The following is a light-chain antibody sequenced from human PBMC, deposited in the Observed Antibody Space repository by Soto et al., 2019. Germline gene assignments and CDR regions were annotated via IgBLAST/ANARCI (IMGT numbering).Light chain of an antibody. J-gene: IGKJ1*01. CDR2: ATS. Sequence: DIQMTQSPSSLSASVGDRVTITCRASQSISSSLNWYQQKPGEAPKILIYATSYLRSGVPSRFSGSGSGTDFTLTISSLQSEDFGTYYCQQSYDTRTFGQGTKV. CDR3: QQSYDTRT. CDR1: QSISSS. V-gene: IGKV1-39*01.